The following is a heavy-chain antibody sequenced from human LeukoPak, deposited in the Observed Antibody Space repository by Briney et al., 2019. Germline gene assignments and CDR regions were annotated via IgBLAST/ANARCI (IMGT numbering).Heavy chain of an antibody. Sequence: PGGSLRLSCAASGFTFSSYGMHWVRQAPGKGLEWVAFIRYDGSNKYYADSVKGRFTISRDNSKNTLYLQMNSLRAEDTAVYYCAKTARGAAADSYYYYYMDVWGKGTTVTVSS. D-gene: IGHD6-13*01. CDR3: AKTARGAAADSYYYYYMDV. J-gene: IGHJ6*03. CDR2: IRYDGSNK. V-gene: IGHV3-30*02. CDR1: GFTFSSYG.